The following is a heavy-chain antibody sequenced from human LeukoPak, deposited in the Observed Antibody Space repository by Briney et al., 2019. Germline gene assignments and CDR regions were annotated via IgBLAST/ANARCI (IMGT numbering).Heavy chain of an antibody. V-gene: IGHV5-51*01. J-gene: IGHJ4*02. D-gene: IGHD2-15*01. Sequence: GESLKISRKGSGYSFTSYWIGWVRQMPGKGLEWMGIIYPGDSDTRYSPSFQGQVTISADKSISTAYLQWSSLKASDTAMYYCARPGSYCSGGSCYYLYWGQGTLVTVSS. CDR1: GYSFTSYW. CDR2: IYPGDSDT. CDR3: ARPGSYCSGGSCYYLY.